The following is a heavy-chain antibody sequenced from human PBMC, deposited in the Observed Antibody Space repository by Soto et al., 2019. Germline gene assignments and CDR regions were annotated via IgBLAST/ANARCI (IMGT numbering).Heavy chain of an antibody. V-gene: IGHV3-30*18. CDR2: ISYDGSNK. CDR3: AKAPGGYYSDAFDI. D-gene: IGHD3-22*01. Sequence: QVQLVESGGGVVQPGRSLRLSCAASGFTFSSYGMHWVRQAPGKGLEWVAVISYDGSNKYYADSVKGRFTISRDNSKNTLYLQMNSLRAEDTAVYYCAKAPGGYYSDAFDIWGQGTMVTVSS. CDR1: GFTFSSYG. J-gene: IGHJ3*02.